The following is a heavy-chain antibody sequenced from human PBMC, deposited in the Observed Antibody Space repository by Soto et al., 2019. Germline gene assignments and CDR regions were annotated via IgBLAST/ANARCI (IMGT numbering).Heavy chain of an antibody. J-gene: IGHJ4*02. D-gene: IGHD1-26*01. V-gene: IGHV3-21*01. CDR1: GFTFSSYS. CDR3: ARDWWELQLFDY. CDR2: ISSSSSYI. Sequence: PGGSLRLSCAASGFTFSSYSMNWVRQAPGKGLEWVSSISSSSSYIYYADSVKGRFTISRDNAKNSLYLQMNSLRAEDTAVYYCARDWWELQLFDYWGQGTLVTVSS.